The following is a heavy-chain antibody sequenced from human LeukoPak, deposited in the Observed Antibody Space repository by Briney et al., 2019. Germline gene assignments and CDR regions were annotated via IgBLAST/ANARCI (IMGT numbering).Heavy chain of an antibody. CDR1: GLTVSTNY. CDR3: ARDRYRGYDSIPPYYYMDV. J-gene: IGHJ6*03. V-gene: IGHV3-53*01. D-gene: IGHD5-12*01. Sequence: GGSLRFSCAASGLTVSTNYMSWVRQAPGKGLEWVSVIYSGGSTYYADSVKGRFTISRDNSKNTLYLQMNSLRAEDTAVYYCARDRYRGYDSIPPYYYMDVWGKGTTVTVSS. CDR2: IYSGGST.